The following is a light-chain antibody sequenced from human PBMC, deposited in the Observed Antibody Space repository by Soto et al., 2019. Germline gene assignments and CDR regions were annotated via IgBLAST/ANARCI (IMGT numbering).Light chain of an antibody. Sequence: QLVLTQSPSASASLGASVKLTCTLSSGHSSYAIAWHQQQPEKGPRYLMKLNSDGSHSKGDGIPDRFSGSSSGAERYLTSSSLQSEDEADYYCQTWGTGIRVFGGGTKLT. CDR2: LNSDGSH. CDR3: QTWGTGIRV. V-gene: IGLV4-69*01. J-gene: IGLJ2*01. CDR1: SGHSSYA.